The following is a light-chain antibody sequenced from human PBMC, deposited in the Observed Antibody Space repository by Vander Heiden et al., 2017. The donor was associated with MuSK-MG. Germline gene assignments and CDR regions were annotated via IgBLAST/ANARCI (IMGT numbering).Light chain of an antibody. Sequence: QTVVTQEPSLTVSPGGTVTLTFASSPGAVTSGYYHNWFQQKAGHARRALIYSTSNNHSGTPVRFSGSLLGGKAALTLSGVKAEAEAEYYCLLYDGGARVFGTGTKVTVL. CDR2: STS. J-gene: IGLJ1*01. CDR3: LLYDGGARV. V-gene: IGLV7-43*01. CDR1: PGAVTSGYY.